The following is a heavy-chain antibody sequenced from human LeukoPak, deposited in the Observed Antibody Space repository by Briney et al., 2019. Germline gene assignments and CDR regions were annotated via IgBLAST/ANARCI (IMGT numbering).Heavy chain of an antibody. CDR2: IYTSGST. CDR1: GGSISSSSYY. Sequence: SETLSLTCTVSGGSISSSSYYWSWIRQPAGKGLEWIGRIYTSGSTNYNPSLKGRVTMSVDTSKNQFSLKLSSVTAADTAVYYCARVTGYMIEDYFDYWGQGTLVTVSS. J-gene: IGHJ4*02. CDR3: ARVTGYMIEDYFDY. V-gene: IGHV4-61*02. D-gene: IGHD3-22*01.